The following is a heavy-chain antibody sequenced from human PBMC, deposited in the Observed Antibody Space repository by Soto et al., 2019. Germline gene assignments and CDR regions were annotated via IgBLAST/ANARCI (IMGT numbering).Heavy chain of an antibody. Sequence: RGSLRLSCAASGFAFRSYGMHWVRQAPGKGLEWVSYISSSTRIIYFADSVKGRFTISRDNAKNSLYLQMNSLRAEDTAVYYCLRDLQIYGGAFDICGQGSMVTVS. J-gene: IGHJ3*02. CDR2: ISSSTRII. CDR3: LRDLQIYGGAFDI. D-gene: IGHD3-10*01. CDR1: GFAFRSYG. V-gene: IGHV3-48*01.